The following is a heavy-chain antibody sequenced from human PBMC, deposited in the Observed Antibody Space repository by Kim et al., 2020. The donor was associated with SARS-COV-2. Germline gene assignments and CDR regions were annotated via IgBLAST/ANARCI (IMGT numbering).Heavy chain of an antibody. Sequence: GGSLRLSCAASGFTFSNAWMSWVRQAPGKGLEWVGRIKSKTDGGTTDYAAPVKGRFTISRDDSKNTLYLQMNSLKTEDTAVYYCTTDEGVGTPYYYDSSGYYYTGNYFDYWGQGTLVTVSS. V-gene: IGHV3-15*01. J-gene: IGHJ4*02. CDR3: TTDEGVGTPYYYDSSGYYYTGNYFDY. D-gene: IGHD3-22*01. CDR1: GFTFSNAW. CDR2: IKSKTDGGTT.